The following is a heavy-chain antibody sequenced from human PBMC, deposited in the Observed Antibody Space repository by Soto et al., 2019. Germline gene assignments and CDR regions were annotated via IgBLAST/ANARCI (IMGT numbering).Heavy chain of an antibody. CDR3: AEGGNYLDY. D-gene: IGHD1-26*01. CDR2: ISYDGSNK. J-gene: IGHJ4*02. V-gene: IGHV3-30*18. CDR1: GFIFSSYD. Sequence: QVQLVESEGGVVQPGRSLRLSCAASGFIFSSYDMHWVRQAPGKGLEWVAVISYDGSNKYYADSVKGRFTISRDNSENTLHLQMNSLRAEDTAVYYCAEGGNYLDYWGQGTLVTVSS.